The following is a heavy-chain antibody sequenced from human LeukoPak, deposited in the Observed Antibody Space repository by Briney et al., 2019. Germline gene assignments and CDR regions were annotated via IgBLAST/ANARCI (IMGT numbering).Heavy chain of an antibody. Sequence: ASVKVSCKASGYTFTGYYMHWVRQAPGQGLEWMGWINPNSGGTNYAQKFQGRVTMTRDTSISTAYMELRRLRSDDTAVYYCARDGVGGVYGDYGYFDLWGRGTLVTVSS. CDR1: GYTFTGYY. J-gene: IGHJ2*01. D-gene: IGHD4-17*01. CDR2: INPNSGGT. CDR3: ARDGVGGVYGDYGYFDL. V-gene: IGHV1-2*02.